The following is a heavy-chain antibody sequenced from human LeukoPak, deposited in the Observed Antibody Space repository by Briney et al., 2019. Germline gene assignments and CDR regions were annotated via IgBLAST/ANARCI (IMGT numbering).Heavy chain of an antibody. D-gene: IGHD3-9*01. CDR3: AREGRWRYDILTGYFDY. V-gene: IGHV3-7*01. Sequence: GGSLRLSCVGSGFTFSSYSMNWVRQAPGKGLEWVANIKQDGSEQYYGDSVKGRFTIPRDNANNSLFLQMDSLTAEDTAVYYCAREGRWRYDILTGYFDYWGQGILVTVSS. CDR1: GFTFSSYS. J-gene: IGHJ4*02. CDR2: IKQDGSEQ.